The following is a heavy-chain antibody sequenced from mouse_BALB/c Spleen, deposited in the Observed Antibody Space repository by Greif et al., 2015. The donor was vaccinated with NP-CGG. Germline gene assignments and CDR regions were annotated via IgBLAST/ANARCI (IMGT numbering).Heavy chain of an antibody. Sequence: VQLQQSGPGLVKPSQSLSLTCTVTGYSITSDYAWNWIRQFPGNKLEWMGYISYSGSTSYNPSLKSRISITRDTSKNQFFLQLNSVTTEDTATYYCARESGAYYGNYGWFAYWGQGTLVTVSA. V-gene: IGHV3-2*02. CDR3: ARESGAYYGNYGWFAY. CDR1: GYSITSDYA. J-gene: IGHJ3*01. D-gene: IGHD2-10*01. CDR2: ISYSGST.